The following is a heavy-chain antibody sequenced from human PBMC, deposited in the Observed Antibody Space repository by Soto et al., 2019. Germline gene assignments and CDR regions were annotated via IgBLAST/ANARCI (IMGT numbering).Heavy chain of an antibody. D-gene: IGHD1-26*01. J-gene: IGHJ3*02. CDR3: ARDRDGSSWEAFDI. CDR2: INAGNGNT. V-gene: IGHV1-3*01. CDR1: GYSFSSYA. Sequence: VSVKLSCKASGYSFSSYAMHWGRLAPGQRLEWMGWINAGNGNTKYSQKFQGRVTITRDTSASTAYMELSSLRSEDTAVYYCARDRDGSSWEAFDIWGQGTMLTVSS.